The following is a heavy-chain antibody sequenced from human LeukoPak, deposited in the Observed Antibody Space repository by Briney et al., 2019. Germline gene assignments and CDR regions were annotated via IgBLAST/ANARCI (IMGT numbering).Heavy chain of an antibody. D-gene: IGHD4-17*01. CDR3: AKALGYGDFAPYSV. V-gene: IGHV1-18*01. Sequence: EASVKVSCKASGYTFTSYGISWVRQAPGQGLEWMGWISAYNGNTNYAQKLQGRVTMTTDTSTSTAYMELRSLRSDDTAVYYCAKALGYGDFAPYSVWGQGALVTVSS. CDR1: GYTFTSYG. CDR2: ISAYNGNT. J-gene: IGHJ4*02.